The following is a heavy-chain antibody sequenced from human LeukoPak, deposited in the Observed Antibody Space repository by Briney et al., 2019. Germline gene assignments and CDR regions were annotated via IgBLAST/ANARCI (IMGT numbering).Heavy chain of an antibody. CDR3: ARAQVGEDAFDI. V-gene: IGHV4-34*01. J-gene: IGHJ3*02. Sequence: SETLSLTCAVYGGSFSGYYWSWIRQPPGKGLEWIGEINHSGSTNYNPSLKSRVTMSVDTSKYQFSLKLSSVTAADTAVYYCARAQVGEDAFDIWGQGTMVTVSS. CDR1: GGSFSGYY. D-gene: IGHD1-26*01. CDR2: INHSGST.